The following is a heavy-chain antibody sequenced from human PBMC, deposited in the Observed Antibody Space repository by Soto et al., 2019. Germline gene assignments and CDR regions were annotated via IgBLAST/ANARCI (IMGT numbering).Heavy chain of an antibody. CDR3: AAASSTSGGYYGMDV. CDR1: GFTFTSAA. V-gene: IGHV1-58*02. Sequence: QMQLVQSGPEVKKPGTSVKVSCKTSGFTFTSAAMQWVRQTRGQRLEWIGWIVVGSGHTNYAQKFQERVTITRDMSXXTAYKEPRSLRSEDTAVYYCAAASSTSGGYYGMDVWGQGTTVTVSS. CDR2: IVVGSGHT. D-gene: IGHD2-2*01. J-gene: IGHJ6*02.